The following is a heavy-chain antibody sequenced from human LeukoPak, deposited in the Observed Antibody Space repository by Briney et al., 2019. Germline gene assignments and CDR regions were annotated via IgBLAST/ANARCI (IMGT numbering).Heavy chain of an antibody. Sequence: PSETLSLTCTVSGGSISSYYWSWIRQPPRKGLEWIGYIYYSGSTNYNPSLKSRVTISVDTSKNQFSLKLSSVTAADTAVYYCARHPTAENWFDPWGQGTLVTVSS. CDR2: IYYSGST. CDR3: ARHPTAENWFDP. J-gene: IGHJ5*02. V-gene: IGHV4-59*08. CDR1: GGSISSYY.